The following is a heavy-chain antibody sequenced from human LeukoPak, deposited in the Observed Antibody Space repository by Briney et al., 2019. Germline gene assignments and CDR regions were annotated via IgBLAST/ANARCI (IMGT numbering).Heavy chain of an antibody. Sequence: SSETLSLTCTVSGSMYNYYWSWIRQPPGKGLEWIGHIYYSGTTNYNPSLKSRVTISIDTSKNQFSLKLSSVTAADTAVYYCARDSGSGTYYWGQGTLVTVSS. CDR2: IYYSGTT. CDR1: GSMYNYY. J-gene: IGHJ4*02. CDR3: ARDSGSGTYY. V-gene: IGHV4-59*01. D-gene: IGHD6-19*01.